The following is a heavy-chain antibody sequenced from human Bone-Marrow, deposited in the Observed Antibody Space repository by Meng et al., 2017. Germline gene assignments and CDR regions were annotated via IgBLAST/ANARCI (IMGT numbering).Heavy chain of an antibody. V-gene: IGHV3-74*01. CDR3: ARDSGFDY. CDR2: INTDGSST. J-gene: IGHJ4*02. D-gene: IGHD7-27*01. CDR1: GFTFSSYW. Sequence: LVGVGGALVRPGGSLVLSCTASGFTFSSYWMHWVRQAPGKGPVWVSRINTDGSSTDYADSVKGRFTISRDNAKNTLYLQMNSLRAEDTAVYYCARDSGFDYWGQGTLVTVSS.